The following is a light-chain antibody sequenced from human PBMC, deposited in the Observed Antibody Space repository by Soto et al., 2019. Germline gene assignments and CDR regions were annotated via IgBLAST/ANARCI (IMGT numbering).Light chain of an antibody. J-gene: IGLJ2*01. CDR1: SSDVGDYNY. CDR3: SSYTTSLTLLV. V-gene: IGLV2-14*01. CDR2: DVS. Sequence: QSALTQPASVSGSPGQSITISCTGTSSDVGDYNYVSWYQQHPGTAPKLLIYDVSNRPSGVSNRFSGSKSGNTASLTISGLQAEDEADYYCSSYTTSLTLLVFGGGTKLTVL.